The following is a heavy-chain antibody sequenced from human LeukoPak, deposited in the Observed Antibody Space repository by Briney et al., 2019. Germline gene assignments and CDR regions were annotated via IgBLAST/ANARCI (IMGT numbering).Heavy chain of an antibody. CDR1: GGTFSSYA. D-gene: IGHD3-22*01. CDR2: IIPILGIA. Sequence: GSSVKVSCKASGGTFSSYAISWVRQAPGQGLEWMGRIIPILGIANYAQKFQGRVTITADKSTSTAYMELGSLRSEDTAVYYCARDGGYYDSSGYPLVPGDYWGQGTLVTVSS. V-gene: IGHV1-69*04. J-gene: IGHJ4*02. CDR3: ARDGGYYDSSGYPLVPGDY.